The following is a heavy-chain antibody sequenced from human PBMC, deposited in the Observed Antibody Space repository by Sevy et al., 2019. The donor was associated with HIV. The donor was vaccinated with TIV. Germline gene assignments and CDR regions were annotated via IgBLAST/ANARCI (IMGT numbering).Heavy chain of an antibody. Sequence: GSLRLSCAASGFTFSSYGMHWVRQAPGKGLEWVAVIWNDRSNKHCADSVKGRFTISRDNSKNTLYLQMNSLRAEDTAVYYRAKGTLVVPTVIYYYYGLSVWGQGTTVTVSS. CDR3: AKGTLVVPTVIYYYYGLSV. CDR1: GFTFSSYG. V-gene: IGHV3-33*06. J-gene: IGHJ6*02. CDR2: IWNDRSNK. D-gene: IGHD2-2*02.